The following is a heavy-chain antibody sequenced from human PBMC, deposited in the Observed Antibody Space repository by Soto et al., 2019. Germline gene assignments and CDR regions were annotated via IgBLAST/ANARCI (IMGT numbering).Heavy chain of an antibody. V-gene: IGHV4-30-2*01. CDR3: AGMPYTSGLRFDP. Sequence: TLSLTCTVSGGSVSSSGNYWSWIRQPPGKALQWIGFIYQSGVTSYNPSLASRVSISLDRSNNQCSLKLKSVTAADTAVYFCAGMPYTSGLRFDPWGPGTLVTVSS. CDR2: IYQSGVT. CDR1: GGSVSSSGNY. J-gene: IGHJ5*02. D-gene: IGHD6-19*01.